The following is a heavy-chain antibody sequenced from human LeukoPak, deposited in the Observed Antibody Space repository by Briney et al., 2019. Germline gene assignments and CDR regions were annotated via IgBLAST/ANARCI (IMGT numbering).Heavy chain of an antibody. Sequence: PSETLSLTCTVSGYSITSAYYWGWIRQPPGKGLEWIGYIYYSGSTNYNPSLKSRVTISVDTSKNQFSLKLSSVTAADTAVYYCARAGVMSTIGRFDYWGQGTLVTVSS. V-gene: IGHV4-61*01. CDR2: IYYSGST. D-gene: IGHD5-24*01. J-gene: IGHJ4*02. CDR1: GYSITSAYY. CDR3: ARAGVMSTIGRFDY.